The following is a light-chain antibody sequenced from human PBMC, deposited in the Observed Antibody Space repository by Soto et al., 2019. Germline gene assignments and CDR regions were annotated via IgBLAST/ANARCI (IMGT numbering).Light chain of an antibody. V-gene: IGKV3-15*01. CDR1: QSLSSN. Sequence: EIVLTQSPATLYVSPGERATLSCRASQSLSSNVAWYQQRPGQAPRLLIYATSSRASDVPARFSGGGSGTEFTLTLASLQSEDFAMYYCQQYGSSPTFGGGTKVDIK. CDR3: QQYGSSPT. CDR2: ATS. J-gene: IGKJ4*01.